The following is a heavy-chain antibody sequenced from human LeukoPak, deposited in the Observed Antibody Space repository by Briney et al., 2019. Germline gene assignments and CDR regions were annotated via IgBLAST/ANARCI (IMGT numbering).Heavy chain of an antibody. D-gene: IGHD3-22*01. J-gene: IGHJ4*02. Sequence: QAGGSLRLSCAASGFTFSSYAMHWVRQAPGKGLEWVAVISYDGSNKYYADSVKGRFTISRDNSKNTLYLQMNSLRAEDTAVYYCARDTLVVVATGDYWGQGTLVTVSS. CDR3: ARDTLVVVATGDY. CDR2: ISYDGSNK. CDR1: GFTFSSYA. V-gene: IGHV3-30*04.